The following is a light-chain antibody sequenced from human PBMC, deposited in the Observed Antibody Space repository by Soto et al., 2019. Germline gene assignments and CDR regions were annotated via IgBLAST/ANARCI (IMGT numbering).Light chain of an antibody. CDR3: TSYAGNNDVL. Sequence: QSALTQPPSASGSPGQSVTISCTGTGSDLGGYKYVSWYQQHPGNAPKLIIYEVNKRPSGVPDRFSGSKSGNTASLTVSGLQAEDEADYYCTSYAGNNDVLFGGGTKLTVL. J-gene: IGLJ2*01. CDR2: EVN. V-gene: IGLV2-8*01. CDR1: GSDLGGYKY.